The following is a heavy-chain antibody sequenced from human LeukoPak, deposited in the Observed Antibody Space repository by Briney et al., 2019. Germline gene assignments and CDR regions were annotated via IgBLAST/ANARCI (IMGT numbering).Heavy chain of an antibody. V-gene: IGHV3-7*01. CDR1: GHTFSSYW. CDR2: IKQDGSEK. CDR3: ARRPDSCSWYDGDY. J-gene: IGHJ4*02. Sequence: GGSLRLSCAASGHTFSSYWMMWVRQAPGKALEGVANIKQDGSEKYYVDSVKGRFTIPRDNAKNSLYLQMNSLRAEDTAVYYCARRPDSCSWYDGDYWGQGTLVPVSS. D-gene: IGHD6-13*01.